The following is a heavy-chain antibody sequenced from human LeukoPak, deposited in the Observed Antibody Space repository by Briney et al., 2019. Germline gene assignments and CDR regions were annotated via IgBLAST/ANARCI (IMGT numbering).Heavy chain of an antibody. D-gene: IGHD1-26*01. CDR2: ISSSSSYI. V-gene: IGHV3-21*01. Sequence: GGSLRLSCAASGFTFSSYSMNWVRQAPGEGLEWVSSISSSSSYIYYADSVKGRFTISRDNAKNSLYLQMNSLRADDTAVYYCAKSRSYSYYFDYWGQGTLVTVSS. CDR1: GFTFSSYS. CDR3: AKSRSYSYYFDY. J-gene: IGHJ4*02.